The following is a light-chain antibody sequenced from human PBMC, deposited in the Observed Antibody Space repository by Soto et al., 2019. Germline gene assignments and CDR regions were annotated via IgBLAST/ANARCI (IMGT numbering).Light chain of an antibody. J-gene: IGKJ1*01. CDR3: QQTYSILWA. Sequence: DIQMTQSPSSLSASIGDRVTITCRASQSIGPYLNWYQQKPGKAPQLLIYAASTWHSGVPSRFSGSGSGTDFTLTISSLQPEDFATYYCQQTYSILWAFGQGTKVDIK. CDR1: QSIGPY. V-gene: IGKV1-39*01. CDR2: AAS.